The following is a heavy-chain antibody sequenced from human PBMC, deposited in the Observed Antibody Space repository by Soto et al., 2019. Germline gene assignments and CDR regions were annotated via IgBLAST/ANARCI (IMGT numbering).Heavy chain of an antibody. J-gene: IGHJ3*02. D-gene: IGHD6-19*01. CDR2: IDWDDDK. V-gene: IGHV2-70*01. Sequence: LVNPTQTLTLTCTFSGFSLSTSGMCVSWIRQPPGKALEWLALIDWDDDKYYSTSLKARLTISKDTSKNQVVLTMTNMDPVDTATYYCARSEQWLGGGAFDIWGQGTMVTVSS. CDR3: ARSEQWLGGGAFDI. CDR1: GFSLSTSGMC.